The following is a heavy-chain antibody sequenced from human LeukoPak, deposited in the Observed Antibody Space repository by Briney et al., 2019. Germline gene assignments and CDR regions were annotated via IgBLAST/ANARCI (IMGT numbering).Heavy chain of an antibody. CDR2: INPSGGST. CDR3: ARGDFHI. J-gene: IGHJ3*02. V-gene: IGHV1-46*01. CDR1: GYSLSIYY. D-gene: IGHD3-3*01. Sequence: ASVKVSCKASGYSLSIYYMHWVRQAPGQGLEWMGVINPSGGSTSYAQKFQGRVTMTRDTSTSTVYMELSTLRSEDTAVYYCARGDFHIWGQGTVVTVSS.